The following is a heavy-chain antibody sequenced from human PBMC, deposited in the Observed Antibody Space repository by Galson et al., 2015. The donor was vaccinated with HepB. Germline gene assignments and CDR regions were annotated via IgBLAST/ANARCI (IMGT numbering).Heavy chain of an antibody. Sequence: SLRLSCAASGFTFSSYAMSWVRQAPGKGLERVSAISGSGGSTYYADSVKGRFTISRDNSKNTLYLQMNSLRAEDTAVYYCAKVYCSGGSCYSGFGYWGQGTLVTVSS. J-gene: IGHJ4*02. CDR3: AKVYCSGGSCYSGFGY. D-gene: IGHD2-15*01. V-gene: IGHV3-23*01. CDR2: ISGSGGST. CDR1: GFTFSSYA.